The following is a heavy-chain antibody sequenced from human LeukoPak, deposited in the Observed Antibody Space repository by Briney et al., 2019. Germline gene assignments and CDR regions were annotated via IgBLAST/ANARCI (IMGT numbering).Heavy chain of an antibody. Sequence: GESLKISCKGSGYSFTSYWIGWVRQMPGKGLEWMGIIYPGDPDTRYSPSFQGQVTISADKSISTAYLQWSSLKASDTAMYYCARQAGYYDSSGYYDYWGQGTLVTVSS. CDR3: ARQAGYYDSSGYYDY. J-gene: IGHJ4*02. D-gene: IGHD3-22*01. CDR2: IYPGDPDT. V-gene: IGHV5-51*01. CDR1: GYSFTSYW.